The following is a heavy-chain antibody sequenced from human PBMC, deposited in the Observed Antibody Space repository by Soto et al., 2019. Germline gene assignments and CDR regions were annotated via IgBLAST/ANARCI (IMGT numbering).Heavy chain of an antibody. CDR2: ISGYNGDT. J-gene: IGHJ6*02. Sequence: ASVKVSCKASGYTFTRYGISWVRQAPGQGLEWMGWISGYNGDTNYAQKFQDRVSMTIDTSTGTAYMELRSLTSDDTAIYYCAREYGMDVWGQGTTVTVSS. V-gene: IGHV1-18*01. CDR3: AREYGMDV. CDR1: GYTFTRYG.